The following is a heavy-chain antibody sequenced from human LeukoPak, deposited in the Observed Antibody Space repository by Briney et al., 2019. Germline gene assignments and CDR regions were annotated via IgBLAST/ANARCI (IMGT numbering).Heavy chain of an antibody. V-gene: IGHV1-2*02. Sequence: VASVKVSCKASGYTFTGYYMHWVRQAPGQGLEWMGWINPNSGGTNYAQKFQGRVTMTRDTSISTAYMELSGLRSDDTAVYYCARAPANYDYVWGSYREYYFDYWGQGTLVTVSS. CDR3: ARAPANYDYVWGSYREYYFDY. D-gene: IGHD3-16*02. CDR2: INPNSGGT. CDR1: GYTFTGYY. J-gene: IGHJ4*02.